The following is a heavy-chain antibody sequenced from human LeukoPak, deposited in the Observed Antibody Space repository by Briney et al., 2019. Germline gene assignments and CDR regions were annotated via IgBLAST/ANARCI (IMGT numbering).Heavy chain of an antibody. V-gene: IGHV4-39*07. Sequence: SETLSLTCSVSGGSISSSSYFWGWIRQPPGKGLEWIASVHYSGSTYYNPSLKSRVTISIDTSKNQFSLKLSSVTAADTAVYYCARDKGVGGTSRGGYYYMDVWGKGTTVTVSS. CDR3: ARDKGVGGTSRGGYYYMDV. D-gene: IGHD1/OR15-1a*01. CDR2: VHYSGST. J-gene: IGHJ6*03. CDR1: GGSISSSSYF.